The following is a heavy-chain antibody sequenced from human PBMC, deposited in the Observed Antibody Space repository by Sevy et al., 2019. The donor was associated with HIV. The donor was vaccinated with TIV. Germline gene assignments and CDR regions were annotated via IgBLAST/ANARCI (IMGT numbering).Heavy chain of an antibody. D-gene: IGHD3-10*01. CDR2: ISFYGSNK. J-gene: IGHJ6*02. Sequence: GRSLRLSCAASGFTFGSYDMYWVRQTPGKGLEWVALISFYGSNKEYADSVKGRFTISRDNSKNTVYLQMSSLKPEDTPVYYCAKDAFEVRGVLSSRGMPTYYHAMDLWGQGTTVTVSS. CDR1: GFTFGSYD. V-gene: IGHV3-30*18. CDR3: AKDAFEVRGVLSSRGMPTYYHAMDL.